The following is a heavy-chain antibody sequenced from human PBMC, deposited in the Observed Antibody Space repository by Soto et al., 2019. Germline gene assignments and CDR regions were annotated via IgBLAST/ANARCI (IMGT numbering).Heavy chain of an antibody. CDR1: GYTFTSYG. V-gene: IGHV1-18*01. CDR2: ISAYNDDR. Sequence: ASVKVSCKASGYTFTSYGITWVRQAPGQGLEWMGWISAYNDDRSYARKLQGRVTITADTSTSTAYMELSSLRSEDTAVYYCARDAVPAASYYYYYYGMDVWGQGTTVTVSS. D-gene: IGHD2-2*01. J-gene: IGHJ6*02. CDR3: ARDAVPAASYYYYYYGMDV.